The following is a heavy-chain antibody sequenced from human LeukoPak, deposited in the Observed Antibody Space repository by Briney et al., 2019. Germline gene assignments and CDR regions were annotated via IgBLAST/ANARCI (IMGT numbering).Heavy chain of an antibody. CDR3: ARPVRYCSGGSCYSGNYFDY. V-gene: IGHV5-51*01. Sequence: GESLKISCKGSGYSFTSYWIGWVRQMPGKGLEWMGIIYPGDSDTRYSPSFQGQVTISADKSISTAYLQWSSLKASDTAMYYCARPVRYCSGGSCYSGNYFDYWGQGTLVTVSS. D-gene: IGHD2-15*01. CDR2: IYPGDSDT. CDR1: GYSFTSYW. J-gene: IGHJ4*02.